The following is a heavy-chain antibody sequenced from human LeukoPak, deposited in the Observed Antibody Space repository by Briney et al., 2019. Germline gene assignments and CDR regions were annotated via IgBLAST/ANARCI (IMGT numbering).Heavy chain of an antibody. V-gene: IGHV3-73*01. CDR1: GFTFSGSA. D-gene: IGHD2-2*01. CDR2: IRSKANSYAT. CDR3: TRHGDVVQVNFDY. Sequence: GGCLRLSCAASGFTFSGSAMHWVRQASGKGLEWVGRIRSKANSYATAYAASVKGRFTISRDDSKNTAYLQMNSLKTEDTAVYYCTRHGDVVQVNFDYWGQGTLVTVSS. J-gene: IGHJ4*02.